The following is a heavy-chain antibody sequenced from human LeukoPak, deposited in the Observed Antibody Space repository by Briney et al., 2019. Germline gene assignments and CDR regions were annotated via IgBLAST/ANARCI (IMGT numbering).Heavy chain of an antibody. V-gene: IGHV3-48*03. Sequence: GESLRLSCAASGFTFSSYEMNWVRQAPGKGLEWVSYISSSGSTIYYADSVKGRFTISRDNAKNSLYLQMNSLRAEDTAVYYCARDANCSGGSCYGPDAFDIWGQGTMVTVSS. CDR1: GFTFSSYE. J-gene: IGHJ3*02. CDR3: ARDANCSGGSCYGPDAFDI. D-gene: IGHD2-15*01. CDR2: ISSSGSTI.